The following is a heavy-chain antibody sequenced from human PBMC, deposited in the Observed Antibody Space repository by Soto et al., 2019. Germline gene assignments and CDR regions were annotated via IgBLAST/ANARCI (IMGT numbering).Heavy chain of an antibody. CDR2: ISYDGSNK. V-gene: IGHV3-30*18. J-gene: IGHJ6*02. Sequence: QVQLVESGGGVVQPGRSLRLSCAASGFTFSSYGMHWVRQAPGKGLGWVAVISYDGSNKYYADSVKGRFTISRDNSKNPLYLQMNSLRAEDTAVYYCAKDRRPNYYYGMDVWGQGTTVTVSS. CDR1: GFTFSSYG. CDR3: AKDRRPNYYYGMDV. D-gene: IGHD6-25*01.